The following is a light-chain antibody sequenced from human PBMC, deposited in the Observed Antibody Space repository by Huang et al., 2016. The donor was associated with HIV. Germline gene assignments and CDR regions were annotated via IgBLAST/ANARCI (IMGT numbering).Light chain of an antibody. J-gene: IGKJ1*01. CDR3: QQYHDWPL. CDR1: QRVRTD. V-gene: IGKV3-15*01. CDR2: GAS. Sequence: EILVTQSPATLSVSPGEAATLSCRASQRVRTDLAWYQQKPGQAPRLLIYGASTRATGVPARFSGSGSGTEFTLTISRLQSEDFAVYYCQQYHDWPLFGQGTKVEIK.